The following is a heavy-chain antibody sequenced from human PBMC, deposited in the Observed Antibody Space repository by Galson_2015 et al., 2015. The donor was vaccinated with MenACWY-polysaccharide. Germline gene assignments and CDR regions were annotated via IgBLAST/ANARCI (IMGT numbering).Heavy chain of an antibody. CDR2: MSGSGGST. V-gene: IGHV3-23*01. CDR3: ARLSGYPYRSLYYSDY. CDR1: GFPFRRSA. J-gene: IGHJ4*02. D-gene: IGHD5-12*01. Sequence: SLLLSCAAAGFPFRRSALRWVLPSPGKGLEWVSSMSGSGGSTYYGDSVKGRFTISRDNSKNTLYLQMNSLRAEDTAIYYCARLSGYPYRSLYYSDYWGQGTLFTVSS.